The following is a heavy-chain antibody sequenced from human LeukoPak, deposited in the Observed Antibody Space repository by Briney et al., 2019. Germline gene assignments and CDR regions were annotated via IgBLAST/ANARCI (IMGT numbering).Heavy chain of an antibody. CDR3: ATLVYCSGGSCYSLDAFDI. CDR2: IIPILGIA. D-gene: IGHD2-15*01. J-gene: IGHJ3*02. V-gene: IGHV1-69*04. Sequence: SVKVSCKASGGTFSSYAISWVRQAPGQGLEWMGRIIPILGIANYAQKFQGRVTITADKSTSTAYMELSSLRSEDTAVYYCATLVYCSGGSCYSLDAFDIWGQGTMVTVSS. CDR1: GGTFSSYA.